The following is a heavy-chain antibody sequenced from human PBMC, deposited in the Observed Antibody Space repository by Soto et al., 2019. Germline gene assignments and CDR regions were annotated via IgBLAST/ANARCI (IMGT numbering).Heavy chain of an antibody. Sequence: ASVKVSCKASGYTFTSYYMHWVRQAPGQGLEWMGIINPSGGSTSYAQKFQGRVTMTRDTSTSTVYMELSSLGSEDTAVYYCARDGRLGDCSSTSCHGQIDYWGQGTLVTVSS. D-gene: IGHD2-2*01. CDR1: GYTFTSYY. CDR2: INPSGGST. J-gene: IGHJ4*02. V-gene: IGHV1-46*03. CDR3: ARDGRLGDCSSTSCHGQIDY.